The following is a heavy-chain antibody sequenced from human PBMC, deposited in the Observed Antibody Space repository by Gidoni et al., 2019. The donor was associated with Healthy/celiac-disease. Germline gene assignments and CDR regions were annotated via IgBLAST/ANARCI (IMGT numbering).Heavy chain of an antibody. D-gene: IGHD6-19*01. J-gene: IGHJ4*02. CDR3: AKVRLESGWYDY. CDR1: GFTFSSYA. V-gene: IGHV3-23*01. CDR2: ISGSGGST. Sequence: EVQLLESGGGLIQPGGTASGFTFSSYAMSWVRQAPGKGLEWVSAISGSGGSTYYADSVKGRFTISRDNSKNTLYLQMNSLRAEDTAVYYCAKVRLESGWYDYWGQGTLVTVSS.